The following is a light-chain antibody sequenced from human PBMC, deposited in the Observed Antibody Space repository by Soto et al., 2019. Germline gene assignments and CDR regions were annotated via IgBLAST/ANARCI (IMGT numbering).Light chain of an antibody. CDR2: WAS. Sequence: EIVMTQSPDSLAVSLGERATINWRSSQSVLYSSNNKNYLAWYQQKPGQPPKLLIYWASTRESGVPDRFSGSGSGTDFTLTITRLQAEDVAVYYCQQYYSAPRTFGQGTKV. CDR3: QQYYSAPRT. CDR1: QSVLYSSNNKNY. V-gene: IGKV4-1*01. J-gene: IGKJ1*01.